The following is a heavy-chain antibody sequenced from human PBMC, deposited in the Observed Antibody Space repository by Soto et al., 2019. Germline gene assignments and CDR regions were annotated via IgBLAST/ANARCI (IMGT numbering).Heavy chain of an antibody. CDR1: GFTFSSYD. Sequence: GSLRLSCAASGFTFSSYDMHWVRQATGKGLEWVSAIGTAGDTYYPGSVKGRFTISRENAKNSLYLQMNSLRAGDTAVYYCARGYCSSTSCSLYYYYGMDVWGKGTTVTVSS. J-gene: IGHJ6*04. D-gene: IGHD2-2*01. V-gene: IGHV3-13*01. CDR3: ARGYCSSTSCSLYYYYGMDV. CDR2: IGTAGDT.